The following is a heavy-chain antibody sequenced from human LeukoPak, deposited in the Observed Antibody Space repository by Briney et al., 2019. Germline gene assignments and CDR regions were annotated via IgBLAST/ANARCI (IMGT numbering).Heavy chain of an antibody. V-gene: IGHV4-34*01. D-gene: IGHD3-22*01. CDR2: MNPSGST. J-gene: IGHJ6*03. CDR3: ARGRQDAPMIVVVMTAVSYYLDV. CDR1: GGSFRGYY. Sequence: SETLSLTCAVYGGSFRGYYWTWIRQTPEKGLEWIGEMNPSGSTSYNPSLKSRVTISVDTSKNQFSLKLSSVTAADMAVYYCARGRQDAPMIVVVMTAVSYYLDVWGKGTTVTVS.